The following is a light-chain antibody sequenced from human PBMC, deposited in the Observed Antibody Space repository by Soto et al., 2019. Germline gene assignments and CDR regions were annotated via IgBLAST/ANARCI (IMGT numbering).Light chain of an antibody. J-gene: IGLJ1*01. CDR1: SSDVGGYNY. CDR2: EVS. V-gene: IGLV2-14*01. CDR3: SSYTSSSTYF. Sequence: QSALTQPASVSGSPGQSITISCTGTSSDVGGYNYVSWYQQHPGKAPKLMIYEVSNRPSGVSNRFSGSKSGNTASLTISGLQAEDEADYYCSSYTSSSTYFFGTGTNVTVL.